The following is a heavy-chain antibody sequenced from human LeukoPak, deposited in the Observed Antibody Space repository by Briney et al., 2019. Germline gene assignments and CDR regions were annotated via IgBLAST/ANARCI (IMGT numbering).Heavy chain of an antibody. J-gene: IGHJ4*02. V-gene: IGHV4-61*02. CDR1: GGSISSGSYY. CDR3: ATSSHDLLDTDY. Sequence: SETLSLTCTVSGGSISSGSYYWSWIRQPAGKGLEWIGRIYTSGSTNYNPSLRSRVTISVDTSKKQFSLKLSSVTAADTAVYYCATSSHDLLDTDYWGQGTLVTVSS. CDR2: IYTSGST. D-gene: IGHD3-22*01.